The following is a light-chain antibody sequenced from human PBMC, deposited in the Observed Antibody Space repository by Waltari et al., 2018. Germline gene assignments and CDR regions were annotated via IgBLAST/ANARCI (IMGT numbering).Light chain of an antibody. CDR1: QSFSRA. CDR3: QHYVRLPVT. Sequence: EIVLTQSPGHLSLSPGERATLSCRASQSFSRALAWYQQKPGQAPRLLIYDASTRSIGIPDMFSGGGSGPDFSLTFSRLEPVYFAVYYCQHYVRLPVTFGQGTTVEIK. J-gene: IGKJ1*01. CDR2: DAS. V-gene: IGKV3-20*01.